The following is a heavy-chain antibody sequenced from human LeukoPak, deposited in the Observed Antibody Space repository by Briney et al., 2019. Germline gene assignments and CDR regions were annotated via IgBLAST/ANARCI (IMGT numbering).Heavy chain of an antibody. Sequence: PGGSLRLSCAASGFTFDDYAMHWVRQAPGKGLEWVSGISWNSGSIGYADSVKGRFTISRDNAKNSLYLQMNGLRAEDTALYYCAKSRGYSYGNWFDPWGQGTLVTVSS. CDR2: ISWNSGSI. V-gene: IGHV3-9*01. CDR3: AKSRGYSYGNWFDP. CDR1: GFTFDDYA. J-gene: IGHJ5*02. D-gene: IGHD5-18*01.